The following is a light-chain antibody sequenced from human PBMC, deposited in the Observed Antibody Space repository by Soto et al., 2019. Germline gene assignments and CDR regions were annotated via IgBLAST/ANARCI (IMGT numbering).Light chain of an antibody. CDR3: AAWADSLNGYV. CDR2: NVN. V-gene: IGLV1-44*01. Sequence: QSVLTQPPSASETPGQRVTIACSGSRSNIGGNTVNWYQQLPGTAPKLLIYNVNQRPSGVPHRFSGSKSGTSASLAISGLQSEDEAHYYCAAWADSLNGYVFGTGTKVTVL. J-gene: IGLJ1*01. CDR1: RSNIGGNT.